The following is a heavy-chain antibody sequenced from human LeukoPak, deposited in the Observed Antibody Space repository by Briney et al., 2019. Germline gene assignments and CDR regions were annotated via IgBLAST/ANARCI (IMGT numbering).Heavy chain of an antibody. V-gene: IGHV4-59*01. D-gene: IGHD3-3*01. CDR2: IYYSGST. CDR3: ARGGFWSGYFT. J-gene: IGHJ5*02. CDR1: GGSISSYY. Sequence: SETLSLTCTVSGGSISSYYWSWIRQPPGKGLEWIGYIYYSGSTNYNPSLKSRVTISVDTSKNQFSLKLSSVTAADTAVYYCARGGFWSGYFTWGQGALVTVSS.